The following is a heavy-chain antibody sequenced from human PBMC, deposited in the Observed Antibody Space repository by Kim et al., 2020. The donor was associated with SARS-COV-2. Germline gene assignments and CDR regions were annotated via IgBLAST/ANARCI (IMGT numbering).Heavy chain of an antibody. CDR3: ARDARKGLVATIMGVWFDP. V-gene: IGHV1-69*04. Sequence: SVKVSCKASGGTFSSYAISWVRQAPGQGLEWMGRIIPILGIANYAQKFQGRVTITADKSTSTAYMELSSLRSEDTAVYYCARDARKGLVATIMGVWFDPWGQGTLVTVSP. CDR1: GGTFSSYA. D-gene: IGHD5-12*01. J-gene: IGHJ5*02. CDR2: IIPILGIA.